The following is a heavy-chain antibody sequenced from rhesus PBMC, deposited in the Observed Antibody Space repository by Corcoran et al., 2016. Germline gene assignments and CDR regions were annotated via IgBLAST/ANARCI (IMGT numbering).Heavy chain of an antibody. CDR2: LSFSGGT. CDR1: GYSISSGYG. D-gene: IGHD1-44*02. J-gene: IGHJ4*01. CDR3: ARGYGGALYY. V-gene: IGHV4-122*02. Sequence: QVQLQESGPGLVKPSETLSLTCAVSGYSISSGYGWSWIRQPPGKGLEWIGYLSFSGGTSYNPSLKSRVTISRDTSKNQFSLKLSSVTAADTAVYYCARGYGGALYYWGQGVLVTVSS.